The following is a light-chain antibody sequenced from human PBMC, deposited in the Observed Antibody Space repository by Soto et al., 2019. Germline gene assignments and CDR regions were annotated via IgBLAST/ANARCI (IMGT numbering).Light chain of an antibody. J-gene: IGKJ1*01. Sequence: DIQMTQSPSSLSASVGDRVTITCRASQSISSYLNWYQQKPGKAPKLLIYAASCLQSGVPSRFTGSGSGTDFTLTISSLQPEDFATYYWQQRKTFGQGTKVEIK. CDR1: QSISSY. V-gene: IGKV1-39*01. CDR3: QQRKT. CDR2: AAS.